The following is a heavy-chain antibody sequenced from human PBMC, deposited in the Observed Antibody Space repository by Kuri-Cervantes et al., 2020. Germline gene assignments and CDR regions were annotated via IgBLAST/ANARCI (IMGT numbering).Heavy chain of an antibody. V-gene: IGHV3-74*01. J-gene: IGHJ5*02. CDR3: ARVQLGMSGWFDP. CDR1: GFTFSSYW. Sequence: GGSLRLSCAASGFTFSSYWMHWVRQAPGKGLVRVSRINSDGSSASYADSVKGRFTISRDNAKNTLYLQMNSLRAEDTAVYYCARVQLGMSGWFDPWGQGTLVTVSS. D-gene: IGHD7-27*01. CDR2: INSDGSSA.